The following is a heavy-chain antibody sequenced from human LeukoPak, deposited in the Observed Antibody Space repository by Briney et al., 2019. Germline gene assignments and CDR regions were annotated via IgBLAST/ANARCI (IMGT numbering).Heavy chain of an antibody. CDR3: ARAGETSGWYSFDS. V-gene: IGHV3-48*03. J-gene: IGHJ4*02. Sequence: GGSLRLSCEASGFTFSTYEMNWVRQTPVKGLEWVSYISRSGTTIYYLDSVQGRFTISRDNARNLLYLQMNSLRADDAAVYYCARAGETSGWYSFDSWGPGTLVSVSS. D-gene: IGHD6-19*01. CDR1: GFTFSTYE. CDR2: ISRSGTTI.